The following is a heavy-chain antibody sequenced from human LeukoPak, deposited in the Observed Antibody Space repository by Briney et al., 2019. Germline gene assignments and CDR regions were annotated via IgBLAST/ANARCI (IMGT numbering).Heavy chain of an antibody. Sequence: PGGSLRLSCAASGFTFSSYSMSWVRQAPGKGLEWVSAISGSGGSTYYADSVKGRFTISRDNSKNTLYLQMNSLRAEDTAVYYCAKLLHYDSSGYFETDAFDIWGQGTMVTVSS. V-gene: IGHV3-23*01. CDR3: AKLLHYDSSGYFETDAFDI. CDR2: ISGSGGST. J-gene: IGHJ3*02. CDR1: GFTFSSYS. D-gene: IGHD3-22*01.